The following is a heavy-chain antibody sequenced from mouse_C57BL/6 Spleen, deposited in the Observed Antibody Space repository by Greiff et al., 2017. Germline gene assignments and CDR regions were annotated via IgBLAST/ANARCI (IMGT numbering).Heavy chain of an antibody. Sequence: VQLQQPGAELVKPGASVKLSCKVSGYTFTSYCMHWVKQRPGRGLEWIGSIDPNSGGTKYNEKFKSKATLTVDKPSSTAYMQLSSLTSEDSAVYFCASFDGYYNFDYWGKGTTLTVSS. CDR3: ASFDGYYNFDY. CDR2: IDPNSGGT. D-gene: IGHD2-3*01. J-gene: IGHJ2*01. CDR1: GYTFTSYC. V-gene: IGHV1-72*01.